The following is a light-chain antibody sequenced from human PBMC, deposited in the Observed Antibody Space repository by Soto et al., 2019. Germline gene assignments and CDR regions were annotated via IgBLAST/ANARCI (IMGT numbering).Light chain of an antibody. CDR1: QSLLDSDDGNTY. CDR2: TVS. Sequence: SGMIQTPLSLPVAPGEPASLSCRSSQSLLDSDDGNTYLDWYLQKPGQSPQLLIYTVSYRASGVPDRFSGSGSGTDFTLKISRVEAEDVIRYYCMQRVELPLTFGGGTKVDIK. CDR3: MQRVELPLT. J-gene: IGKJ4*01. V-gene: IGKV2-40*01.